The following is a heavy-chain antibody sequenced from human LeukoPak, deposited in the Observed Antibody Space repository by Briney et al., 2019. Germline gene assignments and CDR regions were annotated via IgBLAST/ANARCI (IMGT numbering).Heavy chain of an antibody. V-gene: IGHV3-33*01. CDR3: ARDLYSSGWSRGYYYYYGMDV. CDR2: IWYDGSNK. CDR1: GFTFSSYG. Sequence: HSGGSLRLSCAASGFTFSSYGMHWVRQAPGKGLEWVAVIWYDGSNKYYADSVKGRFTISRDNSKNTLYLQMNSLRAEDTAVYYCARDLYSSGWSRGYYYYYGMDVWGQGTTVTVSS. J-gene: IGHJ6*02. D-gene: IGHD6-19*01.